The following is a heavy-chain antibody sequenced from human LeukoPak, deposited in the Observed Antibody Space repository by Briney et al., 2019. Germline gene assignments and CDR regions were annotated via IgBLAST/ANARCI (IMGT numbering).Heavy chain of an antibody. CDR1: GFTFSSYA. J-gene: IGHJ3*02. CDR3: AKDMLGSQWRTGMGAFDI. Sequence: GSLRLSCAASGFTFSSYAMSWVRQAPGKGLEWVSAISGSGGSTYYADSVKGRFTISRDNSKNTLYLQMNCLRAEDTAVYYCAKDMLGSQWRTGMGAFDIWGQGTMVTVSS. D-gene: IGHD1-1*01. CDR2: ISGSGGST. V-gene: IGHV3-23*01.